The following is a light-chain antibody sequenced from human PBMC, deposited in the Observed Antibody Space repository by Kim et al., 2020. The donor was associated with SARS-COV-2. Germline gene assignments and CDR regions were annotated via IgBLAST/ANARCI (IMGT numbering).Light chain of an antibody. Sequence: GKTVTLSCTRSSGSIASNDVQWYQQRPGSAPTTVIYEDNQRPSGVPDRFSGSIDSSSNSASLTISGLKTEDEADYYCQSYDSSNRVFGGGTQLTVL. J-gene: IGLJ3*02. CDR1: SGSIASND. V-gene: IGLV6-57*03. CDR2: EDN. CDR3: QSYDSSNRV.